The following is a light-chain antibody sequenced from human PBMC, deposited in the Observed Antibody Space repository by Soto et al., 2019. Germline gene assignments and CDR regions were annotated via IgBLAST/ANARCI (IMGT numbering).Light chain of an antibody. CDR3: QQYSSSPPEFT. CDR2: GAS. J-gene: IGKJ3*01. CDR1: QSVGSSY. V-gene: IGKV3-20*01. Sequence: EIVLTQSPGTLSVSPGERVTLSCRASQSVGSSYLAWYQQRPGQAPRLLIFGASYRATGIPARFSGSGSGTDFTLTISRLEPEDFAVYYCQQYSSSPPEFTFGPGNKVDSK.